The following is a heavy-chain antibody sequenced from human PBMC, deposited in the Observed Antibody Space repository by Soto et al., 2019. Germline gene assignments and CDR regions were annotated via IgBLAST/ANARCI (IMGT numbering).Heavy chain of an antibody. CDR1: GGTFSSYA. V-gene: IGHV1-69*12. D-gene: IGHD5-12*01. J-gene: IGHJ3*02. CDR3: ARAGTLRRDGYNWDAFDI. Sequence: QVQLVQSGAEVKKPGSSVKVSCKASGGTFSSYAISWVRQAPGQGLEWVGGNIPIFGTANYAQKFQGRVTITVDESTSTAYRERSSLRSQDTAVYYCARAGTLRRDGYNWDAFDIWGQGTMVTVSS. CDR2: NIPIFGTA.